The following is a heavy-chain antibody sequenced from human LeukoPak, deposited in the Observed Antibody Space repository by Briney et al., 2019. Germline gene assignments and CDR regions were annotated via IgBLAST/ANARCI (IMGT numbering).Heavy chain of an antibody. CDR3: ARYPLSYSDYYMDV. Sequence: GGSLRLSCAASGFTFSSYAMSWVRQAPGKGLEWVSAISGSGGGTYYADSVKGRFTISRDDSKNTLYLQMNSLRAEDTAVYYCARYPLSYSDYYMDVWGTGTTVTVSS. V-gene: IGHV3-23*01. CDR2: ISGSGGGT. D-gene: IGHD2-15*01. J-gene: IGHJ6*03. CDR1: GFTFSSYA.